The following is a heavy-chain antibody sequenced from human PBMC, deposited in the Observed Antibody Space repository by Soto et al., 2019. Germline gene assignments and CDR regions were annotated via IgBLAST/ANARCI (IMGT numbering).Heavy chain of an antibody. CDR3: VTHSIDNFSAGDL. D-gene: IGHD1-20*01. V-gene: IGHV3-7*01. Sequence: EVPVVESGGGLVQPGGSLRLSCAASGFTLNHYWMAWVRHAPGKVLEWVANIKQDGSAAFYVDSVRGRFIISRDNAKSSVYLQMNSLRVEDTAVYYCVTHSIDNFSAGDLWGQGTLVTVSS. J-gene: IGHJ5*02. CDR1: GFTLNHYW. CDR2: IKQDGSAA.